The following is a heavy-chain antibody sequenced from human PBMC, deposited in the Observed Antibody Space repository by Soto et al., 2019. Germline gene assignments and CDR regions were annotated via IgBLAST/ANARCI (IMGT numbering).Heavy chain of an antibody. V-gene: IGHV2-5*02. Sequence: QITLKESGPTLVKPTQTLTLTCTFSGFSLSTSGVGVGWIRQPPGKALEWLALIYWEDDKRYSPSLKSRLTITRDTSNNQVVLTMTNMDPVNTATYYCAHRRADSSSWYGRYYFDYCVQGTLVTVSS. D-gene: IGHD6-13*01. J-gene: IGHJ4*02. CDR3: AHRRADSSSWYGRYYFDY. CDR1: GFSLSTSGVG. CDR2: IYWEDDK.